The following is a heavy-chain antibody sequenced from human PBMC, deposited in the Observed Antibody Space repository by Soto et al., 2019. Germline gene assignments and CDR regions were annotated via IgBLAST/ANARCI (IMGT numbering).Heavy chain of an antibody. CDR3: ARSQGSSTSLEIYYSYYYGMDV. V-gene: IGHV1-69*01. D-gene: IGHD2-2*01. J-gene: IGHJ6*02. CDR2: IIPIVGSA. CDR1: GGTFSSYA. Sequence: QVQLVQSGAEVKKPGSSVKVSCKASGGTFSSYAISWVRQAPGQGLEWMGGIIPIVGSANYAQKFQGRVTITADESTSTAYMELSSLRSEDTAVYYCARSQGSSTSLEIYYSYYYGMDVWGQGTTVTVSS.